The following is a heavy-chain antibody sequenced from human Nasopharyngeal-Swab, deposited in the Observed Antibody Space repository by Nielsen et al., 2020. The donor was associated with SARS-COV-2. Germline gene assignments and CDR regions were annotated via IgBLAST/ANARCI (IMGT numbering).Heavy chain of an antibody. CDR1: GFIFSNYA. J-gene: IGHJ4*02. V-gene: IGHV3-30*02. Sequence: GGSLRLSCAASGFIFSNYAMQWVRQAPGKGLERVAFLRYDGSNKRYADSVKGRFTISRDNSKNALYLEMNSLRAEDTAVYYCAKEECTGISCIRGFDYWGQGTLVTVSS. CDR3: AKEECTGISCIRGFDY. CDR2: LRYDGSNK. D-gene: IGHD2-2*01.